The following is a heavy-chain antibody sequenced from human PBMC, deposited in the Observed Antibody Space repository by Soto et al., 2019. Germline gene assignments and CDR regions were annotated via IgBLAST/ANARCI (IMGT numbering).Heavy chain of an antibody. V-gene: IGHV1-18*01. J-gene: IGHJ5*02. D-gene: IGHD2-2*01. Sequence: ASVKVSCKTSGYTFSNYGITCVLQAPGQPLEWLGWISLYSDGTNYAQKFQGRVSMTTDTSTTTAYMELRSLRSDDTAVYYCARVVPGAEAWFGPWGQGTLVTVSS. CDR3: ARVVPGAEAWFGP. CDR2: ISLYSDGT. CDR1: GYTFSNYG.